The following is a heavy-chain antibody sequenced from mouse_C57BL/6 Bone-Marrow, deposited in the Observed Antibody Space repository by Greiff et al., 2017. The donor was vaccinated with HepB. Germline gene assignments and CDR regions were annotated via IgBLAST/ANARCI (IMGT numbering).Heavy chain of an antibody. Sequence: LQESGAELVKPGASVKISCKASGYAFSSYWMNWVKQRPGKGLEWIGQIYPGDGDTNYNGKFKGKATLTADKSSSTAYMQLSSLTSEDSAVYFCARNLYYGSSYGFAYWGQGTLVTVSA. CDR1: GYAFSSYW. CDR2: IYPGDGDT. CDR3: ARNLYYGSSYGFAY. J-gene: IGHJ3*01. V-gene: IGHV1-80*01. D-gene: IGHD1-1*01.